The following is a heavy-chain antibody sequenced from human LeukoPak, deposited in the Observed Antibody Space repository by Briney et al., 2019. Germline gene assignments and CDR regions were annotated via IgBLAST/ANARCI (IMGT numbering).Heavy chain of an antibody. J-gene: IGHJ5*02. D-gene: IGHD6-19*01. CDR1: GGSVSSGSYY. CDR3: ARDRSSGPYNWFDP. V-gene: IGHV4-61*01. Sequence: SETLSLTCTVSGGSVSSGSYYWSWIRQPPGKGLEWIGYIYYSGSTNYNPSLKSRVTMSVDTSKNQFSLKLSSVTAADTAVYYCARDRSSGPYNWFDPWGQGTLVTVSS. CDR2: IYYSGST.